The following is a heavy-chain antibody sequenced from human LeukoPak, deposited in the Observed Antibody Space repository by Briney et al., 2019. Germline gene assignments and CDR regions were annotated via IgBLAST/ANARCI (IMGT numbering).Heavy chain of an antibody. Sequence: PGGSLRLSCAASGFTFSSYGMHWVRQAPGKGLEWVAVIWYDGSNKYYPGSVKGRFTISRENAKNSLYLQMNSLRAEDTAVYYCARGYDSLLGEIYSHDLWYFDLWGRGTLVTVSS. D-gene: IGHD3-16*01. J-gene: IGHJ2*01. CDR1: GFTFSSYG. V-gene: IGHV3-33*01. CDR3: ARGYDSLLGEIYSHDLWYFDL. CDR2: IWYDGSNK.